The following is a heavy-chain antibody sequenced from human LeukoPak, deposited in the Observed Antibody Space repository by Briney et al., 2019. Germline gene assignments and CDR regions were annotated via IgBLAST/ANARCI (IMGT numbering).Heavy chain of an antibody. CDR2: ISSSGSTI. D-gene: IGHD3-16*01. Sequence: PGGSLRLSCAASGFTFSSYEMNWVRQAPGKGLEWVSYISSSGSTIYYADSVKGRFTIARDNAKNSLYLQMNSLRAEGTAVYYCARVHREMITFVGAHEYDDYWGQGTLVTVSS. CDR3: ARVHREMITFVGAHEYDDY. J-gene: IGHJ4*02. V-gene: IGHV3-48*03. CDR1: GFTFSSYE.